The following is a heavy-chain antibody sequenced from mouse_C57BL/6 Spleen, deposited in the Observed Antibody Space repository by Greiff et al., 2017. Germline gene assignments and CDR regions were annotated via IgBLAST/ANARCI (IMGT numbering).Heavy chain of an antibody. V-gene: IGHV1-52*01. D-gene: IGHD1-2*01. CDR2: IDPSDSET. Sequence: QVQLQQPGAELVRPGSSVKLSCKASGYTFTSYWMHWVKQRPIQGLEWIGNIDPSDSETHYNQKFKDKATLTVDKSSSTAYMQLSSLTSEDSAVYCCAREDGVGYYAMDYWGQGTSVTVSS. CDR3: AREDGVGYYAMDY. CDR1: GYTFTSYW. J-gene: IGHJ4*01.